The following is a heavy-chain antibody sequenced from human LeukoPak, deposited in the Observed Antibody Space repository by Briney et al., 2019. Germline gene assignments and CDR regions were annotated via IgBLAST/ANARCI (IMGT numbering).Heavy chain of an antibody. CDR2: TRYKANSYTT. J-gene: IGHJ4*02. D-gene: IGHD6-19*01. Sequence: GGSLRLSCAASGFTFSDHYMDWVRQAPGKGLEWVGRTRYKANSYTTEYAPSVKGRFTISRDGSKNSLYLQMNSLKTEATAVYYCAREVAGGGSAFDYWGQGTLVTVSS. CDR1: GFTFSDHY. V-gene: IGHV3-72*01. CDR3: AREVAGGGSAFDY.